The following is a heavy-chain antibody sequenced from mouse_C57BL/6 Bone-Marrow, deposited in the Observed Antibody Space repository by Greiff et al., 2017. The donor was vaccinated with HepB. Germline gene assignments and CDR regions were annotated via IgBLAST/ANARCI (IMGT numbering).Heavy chain of an antibody. CDR3: ARLTTVVFDY. D-gene: IGHD1-1*01. CDR2: IYPRSGIT. V-gene: IGHV1-81*01. Sequence: LVESGAELARPGASVKLSCKASGYTFTSYGISWVKQRTGQGLEWIGEIYPRSGITYYNEQFKGKATLTADKSSSTAYMELRSLTSEDSAVYFCARLTTVVFDYWGQGTTLTGSS. CDR1: GYTFTSYG. J-gene: IGHJ2*01.